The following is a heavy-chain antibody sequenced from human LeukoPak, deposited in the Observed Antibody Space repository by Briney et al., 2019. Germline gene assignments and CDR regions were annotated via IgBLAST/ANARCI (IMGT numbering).Heavy chain of an antibody. D-gene: IGHD4-17*01. CDR3: ARRGAVTNAFDI. Sequence: GGSLRLSCAGSGFTLNSNWMHWVRQGPGKGLVWVSRIYSDGSRTNYADSVKGRFTISGDNAKNTLYLQMNSLRAEDTAVYYCARRGAVTNAFDIWGQGTMVTVSS. CDR1: GFTLNSNW. CDR2: IYSDGSRT. V-gene: IGHV3-74*01. J-gene: IGHJ3*02.